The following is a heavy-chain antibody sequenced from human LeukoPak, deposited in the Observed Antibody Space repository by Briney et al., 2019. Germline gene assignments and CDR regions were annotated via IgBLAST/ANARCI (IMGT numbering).Heavy chain of an antibody. CDR2: IKHSGST. J-gene: IGHJ4*02. Sequence: SETLSLTCAVYGGSFSGYYWSWIRQPPGKGLEWIGEIKHSGSTNYNPSLKSRVTISVDTSKNQFSLKLSSVTAADTAVYYCARGRRENKYSSGWSTGGDYWGQGTLVTVSS. D-gene: IGHD6-19*01. V-gene: IGHV4-34*01. CDR1: GGSFSGYY. CDR3: ARGRRENKYSSGWSTGGDY.